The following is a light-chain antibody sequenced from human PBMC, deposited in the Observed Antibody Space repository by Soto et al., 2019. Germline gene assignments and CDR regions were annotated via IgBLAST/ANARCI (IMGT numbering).Light chain of an antibody. J-gene: IGLJ2*01. V-gene: IGLV1-40*01. CDR1: SSNIGAGYD. CDR2: GNS. CDR3: QSYDSSLSAV. Sequence: QAVVTQPPSVSGAPGQRVTISCTGGSSNIGAGYDVHWYQQLPGTAPKLLIYGNSNRPSGVPDRFSGSKSGTSASLAITGLQAEDEADYYCQSYDSSLSAVFGGGTKLTVL.